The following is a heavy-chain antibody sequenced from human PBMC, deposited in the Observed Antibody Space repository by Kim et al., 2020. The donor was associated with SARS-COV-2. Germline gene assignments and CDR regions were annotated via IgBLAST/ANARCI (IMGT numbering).Heavy chain of an antibody. CDR3: ARGLEWLIY. V-gene: IGHV4-34*01. D-gene: IGHD3-3*01. J-gene: IGHJ4*02. CDR2: INHSGST. CDR1: GGSFSGYY. Sequence: SETLSLTCAVYGGSFSGYYWSWIRQPPGKGLEWIGEINHSGSTNYNPSLKSRVTISVDTSKNQFSLKLSSVTAADTAVYYCARGLEWLIYWGQGTLVTVS.